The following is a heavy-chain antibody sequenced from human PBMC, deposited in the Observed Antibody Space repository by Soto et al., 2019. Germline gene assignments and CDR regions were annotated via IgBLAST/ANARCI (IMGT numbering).Heavy chain of an antibody. CDR3: ASKTTVTRPFDY. V-gene: IGHV1-69*02. J-gene: IGHJ4*02. Sequence: QVQLVQSGAEVKKPGSSVKVSCKASGGTFGSYTISWVRQAPGQGLEWRGRIIPILGIANYAQKFQGRVTITADKSTSTAYMELSSLRSEDTAVYYCASKTTVTRPFDYWGQGTLVTVSS. D-gene: IGHD4-17*01. CDR1: GGTFGSYT. CDR2: IIPILGIA.